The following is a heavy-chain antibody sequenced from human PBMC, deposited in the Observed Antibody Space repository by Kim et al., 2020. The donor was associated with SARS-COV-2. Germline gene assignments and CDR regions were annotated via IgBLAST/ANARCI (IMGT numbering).Heavy chain of an antibody. Sequence: GESLKISCKGSGYSFTSYWIGWVRQMPGKGLEWMGIIYPSDSDTRYSPSFQGQVTISADKSISTAYLQWSSLKASDTAMYYCARLVRTGIRPFGPIAVAGMGDYWGQGTLVTVSS. J-gene: IGHJ4*02. CDR1: GYSFTSYW. D-gene: IGHD6-19*01. V-gene: IGHV5-51*01. CDR3: ARLVRTGIRPFGPIAVAGMGDY. CDR2: IYPSDSDT.